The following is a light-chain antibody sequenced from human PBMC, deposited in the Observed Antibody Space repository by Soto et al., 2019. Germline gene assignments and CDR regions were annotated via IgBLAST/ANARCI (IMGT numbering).Light chain of an antibody. CDR2: DAS. Sequence: EIVLTQSPATQSLSPGERATLSCRASQSVSSYLAWYQQKPGRAPRLLIYDASNRATGIPARFSGSGSGTDFTLTISSLEPEDFAVYYCQQRSNWPIFTFGPGTKVDIK. V-gene: IGKV3-11*01. CDR3: QQRSNWPIFT. J-gene: IGKJ3*01. CDR1: QSVSSY.